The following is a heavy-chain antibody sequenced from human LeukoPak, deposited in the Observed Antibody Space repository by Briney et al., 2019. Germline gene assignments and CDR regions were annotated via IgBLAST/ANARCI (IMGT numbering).Heavy chain of an antibody. D-gene: IGHD3-9*01. CDR2: IWYDGTIA. CDR1: GFTFSTYG. Sequence: PGRSLRLSCAASGFTFSTYGFHWVRQAPGKGLDWVAVIWYDGTIAYYGDSVKGRFTVSKANSKNTLYLQINSLRAEDTAVYYCARDWALTGFDYWGQGTLVTVSS. V-gene: IGHV3-33*01. J-gene: IGHJ4*02. CDR3: ARDWALTGFDY.